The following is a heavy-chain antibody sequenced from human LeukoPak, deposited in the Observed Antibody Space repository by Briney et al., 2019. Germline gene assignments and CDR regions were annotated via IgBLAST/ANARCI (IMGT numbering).Heavy chain of an antibody. CDR1: GFTFSSYA. V-gene: IGHV3-23*01. Sequence: QTGGSLRLSCAASGFTFSSYAMSWVRQAPGKGLEWVSAISGSGGSTYYADSVKGRFTISRDNSKNTLYLQMNSLRAEDTAVYYCAKDGRYYYGSGSYRYFDYWGQGTLVTVSS. J-gene: IGHJ4*02. CDR3: AKDGRYYYGSGSYRYFDY. CDR2: ISGSGGST. D-gene: IGHD3-10*01.